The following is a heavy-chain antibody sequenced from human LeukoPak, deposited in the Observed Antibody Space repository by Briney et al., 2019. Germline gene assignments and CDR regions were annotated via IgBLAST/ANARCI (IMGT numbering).Heavy chain of an antibody. D-gene: IGHD2-2*01. J-gene: IGHJ5*02. V-gene: IGHV1-2*02. CDR1: GYTFTGYY. CDR3: ARGADLGYCSSTSCRPFDP. CDR2: INPNSGGT. Sequence: ASVKVSCKASGYTFTGYYMHWVRQAPGQGLEWMGWINPNSGGTNYAQKFQGRVTMTRDTSISTAYMKLSRLRSDDTAVYYCARGADLGYCSSTSCRPFDPWGQGTLVTVSS.